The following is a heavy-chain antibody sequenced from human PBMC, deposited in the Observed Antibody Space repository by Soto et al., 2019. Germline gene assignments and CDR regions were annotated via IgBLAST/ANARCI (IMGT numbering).Heavy chain of an antibody. CDR1: GGIFSSNT. V-gene: IGHV1-69*06. Sequence: QVYLVQSGAEVKKPGSSVKISCKASGGIFSSNTINWVRQAAGQGLEWMRGIIPLFGTANYAEKFQGRVTITADKSKKTEYMELTSLRSEDTAVYYCASKAACGGDCYAFDSWGQGTLVTVSS. CDR2: IIPLFGTA. J-gene: IGHJ4*02. CDR3: ASKAACGGDCYAFDS. D-gene: IGHD2-21*02.